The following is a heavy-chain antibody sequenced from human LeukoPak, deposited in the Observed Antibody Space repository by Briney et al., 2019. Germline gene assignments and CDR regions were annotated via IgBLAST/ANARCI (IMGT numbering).Heavy chain of an antibody. J-gene: IGHJ6*02. D-gene: IGHD6-13*01. V-gene: IGHV3-23*01. Sequence: HPGGSLRLSCTASGFTFSDYAMSWVRQAPGKGLEWVSGISGSGGSIRYADSVKGRFIISRDNSKNTLYLQMNSLRAEDTAVYYCAKGALGSSWSGFYYYGMDVWGQGTTVTVS. CDR1: GFTFSDYA. CDR2: ISGSGGSI. CDR3: AKGALGSSWSGFYYYGMDV.